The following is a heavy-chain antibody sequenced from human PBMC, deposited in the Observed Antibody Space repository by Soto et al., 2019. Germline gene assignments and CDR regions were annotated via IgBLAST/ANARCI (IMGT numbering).Heavy chain of an antibody. V-gene: IGHV4-30-2*01. CDR3: ARGRAAEYFQH. J-gene: IGHJ1*01. CDR1: GGSISSGGYP. CDR2: IYHSGST. Sequence: PSETLSLTCAVSGGSISSGGYPWSWIRQPPGKGLEWIGYIYHSGSTYYNPSLKSRVTISVDRSNEQFSLKLSSVTAADTAVYYCARGRAAEYFQHWGQGTLVTVSS.